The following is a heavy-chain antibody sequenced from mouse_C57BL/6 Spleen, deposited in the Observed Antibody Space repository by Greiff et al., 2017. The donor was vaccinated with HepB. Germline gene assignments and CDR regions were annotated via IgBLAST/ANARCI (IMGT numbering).Heavy chain of an antibody. Sequence: QVQLQQPGAELVKPGASVKLSCKASGYTFTSYWMHWVKQRPGQGLEWIGMIHPNSGSTNYNEKFKSKATLTVDKSSSTAYMQLSSLTSEDSAVYYCAGSNYNYWYFDVWGTGTTVTVSS. D-gene: IGHD2-5*01. J-gene: IGHJ1*03. V-gene: IGHV1-64*01. CDR1: GYTFTSYW. CDR2: IHPNSGST. CDR3: AGSNYNYWYFDV.